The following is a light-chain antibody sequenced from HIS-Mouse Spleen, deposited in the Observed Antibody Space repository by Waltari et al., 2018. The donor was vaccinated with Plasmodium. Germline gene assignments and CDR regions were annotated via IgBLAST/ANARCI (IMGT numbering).Light chain of an antibody. V-gene: IGLV3-10*01. CDR2: EDS. CDR3: YSTDSSGNHRV. CDR1: ALPKTY. Sequence: SYELTQPPSVSVSPGQPARITCPGDALPKTYAYWYQQKSGQAPVLVIYEDSNRPSGIPERFSGSSSGTMATLTISGAQVEDEADYYCYSTDSSGNHRVFGGGTKLTVL. J-gene: IGLJ3*02.